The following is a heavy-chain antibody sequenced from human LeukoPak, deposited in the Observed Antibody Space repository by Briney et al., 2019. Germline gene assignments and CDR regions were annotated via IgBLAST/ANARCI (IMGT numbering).Heavy chain of an antibody. V-gene: IGHV3-33*06. CDR1: GFTFSSYG. J-gene: IGHJ6*02. CDR3: AELTSGGVGSGSYYYYYYGMDV. D-gene: IGHD3-10*01. Sequence: PGRSLRLSCAASGFTFSSYGMHWVRQAPGKGLEWVAVIWYDGSNKYYADSVKGRFTISRDNSKNTLYLQMNSLRAEDTAVYYCAELTSGGVGSGSYYYYYYGMDVWGQGTTVTVSS. CDR2: IWYDGSNK.